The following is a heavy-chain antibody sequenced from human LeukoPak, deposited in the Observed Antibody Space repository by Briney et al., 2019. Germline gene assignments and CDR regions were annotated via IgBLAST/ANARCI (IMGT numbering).Heavy chain of an antibody. CDR3: ARAIMIVRNFDY. Sequence: GGSLRLSCAASGFAFSSYNMNWVRQAPGKGLEWISYIGSSGSPTHYADSVGGRFTISRDNAKNSLYLQMNSLRDEDTAVYYCARAIMIVRNFDYWGQGTLVTVSS. V-gene: IGHV3-48*02. CDR1: GFAFSSYN. CDR2: IGSSGSPT. J-gene: IGHJ4*02. D-gene: IGHD3-22*01.